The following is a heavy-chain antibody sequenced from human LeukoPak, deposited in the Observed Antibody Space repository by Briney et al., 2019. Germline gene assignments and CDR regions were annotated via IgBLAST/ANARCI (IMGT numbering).Heavy chain of an antibody. Sequence: PGGSLRLSCAAAGFTFSSYAMSWVRQAPGKGLEWVSAMSGSGGSTFYADSVTGRFTISRDNSKNTMYLQLNSLRAEDTAIYYCAKTYYYDSSGYSHYLAYDYWGQGTLVTVSS. CDR3: AKTYYYDSSGYSHYLAYDY. D-gene: IGHD3-22*01. V-gene: IGHV3-23*01. J-gene: IGHJ4*02. CDR2: MSGSGGST. CDR1: GFTFSSYA.